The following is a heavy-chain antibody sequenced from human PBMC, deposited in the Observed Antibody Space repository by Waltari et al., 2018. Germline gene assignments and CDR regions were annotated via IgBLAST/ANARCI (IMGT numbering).Heavy chain of an antibody. CDR3: ASEPLSSGWYGY. Sequence: EVQLVESGGGLVQPGGSLRLSCAASGFTFRGYWMIWVRQAPGKGLEWVANIKQDGSEKYYVDSVKGRFTISRDNAKNSLYLQMNSLRAEDTAVYYCASEPLSSGWYGYWGQGTLVTVSS. V-gene: IGHV3-7*01. CDR2: IKQDGSEK. D-gene: IGHD6-19*01. J-gene: IGHJ4*02. CDR1: GFTFRGYW.